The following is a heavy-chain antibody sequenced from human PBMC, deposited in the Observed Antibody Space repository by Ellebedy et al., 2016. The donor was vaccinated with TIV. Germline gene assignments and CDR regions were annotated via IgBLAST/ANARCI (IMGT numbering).Heavy chain of an antibody. CDR1: GYRFPNYW. J-gene: IGHJ4*02. D-gene: IGHD6-19*01. CDR3: ARLRDALADELDY. Sequence: GGSLRLSXQGSGYRFPNYWIAWVRQQPGKGLEWVGLIYPGDSDTKYSPSFQGQVTISSDKSIATAYLQWSGLKASDTATYYCARLRDALADELDYWGQGTLVTVSS. V-gene: IGHV5-51*01. CDR2: IYPGDSDT.